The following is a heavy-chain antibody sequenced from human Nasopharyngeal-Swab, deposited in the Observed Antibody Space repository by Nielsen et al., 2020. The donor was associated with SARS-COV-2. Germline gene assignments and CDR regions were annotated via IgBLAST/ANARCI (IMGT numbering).Heavy chain of an antibody. Sequence: WVRQAPGQRLEWMGWINAGNGNTKYSQKFQGRVTITRDTSASTAYMELSSLRSEDTAVYYCARALLPRLVISYYYYYGMDVWGQGTTVTVSS. CDR3: ARALLPRLVISYYYYYGMDV. V-gene: IGHV1-3*01. CDR2: INAGNGNT. J-gene: IGHJ6*02. D-gene: IGHD3-9*01.